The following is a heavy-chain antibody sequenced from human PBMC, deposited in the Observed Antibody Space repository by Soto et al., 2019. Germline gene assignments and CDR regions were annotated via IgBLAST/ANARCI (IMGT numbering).Heavy chain of an antibody. J-gene: IGHJ3*02. Sequence: LRLSCAASGFTFSSYSMNWVRQAPGKGLEWVSSISSSSSYIYYADSVKGRFTISRDNAKNSLYLQMNSLRAEDTAVYYCARDPFSDAFDIWGQGTMVTVSS. CDR3: ARDPFSDAFDI. CDR1: GFTFSSYS. V-gene: IGHV3-21*01. CDR2: ISSSSSYI. D-gene: IGHD3-3*02.